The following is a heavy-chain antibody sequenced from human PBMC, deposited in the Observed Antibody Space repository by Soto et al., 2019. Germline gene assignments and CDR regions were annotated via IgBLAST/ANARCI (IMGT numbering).Heavy chain of an antibody. CDR3: AKGRGYRGAFDI. V-gene: IGHV3-23*01. CDR2: ISGSGGST. Sequence: EVQLLESRGGLVQPGGSLRLSCAASGFTFSSYAMSWVRQAPGKGLEWVSAISGSGGSTYYADSVKGRFTISRDNSKNTLYLQMNSLRAEDTAVYYCAKGRGYRGAFDIWGQGTMVTVSS. J-gene: IGHJ3*02. D-gene: IGHD5-12*01. CDR1: GFTFSSYA.